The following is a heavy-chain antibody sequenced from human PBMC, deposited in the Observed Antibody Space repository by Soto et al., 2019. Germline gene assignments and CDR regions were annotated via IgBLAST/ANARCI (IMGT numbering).Heavy chain of an antibody. CDR3: ARDSCSGGSCFDFQH. D-gene: IGHD2-15*01. V-gene: IGHV4-59*01. CDR2: IYYSGST. Sequence: SETLSLTCTVSGGSISSYYWSWIRQPPGKGLEWIGYIYYSGSTNYNPSLKSRVTISVDTSKNQFSLKLSSVTAADTAVYYCARDSCSGGSCFDFQHWGRGTLVTVSS. CDR1: GGSISSYY. J-gene: IGHJ1*01.